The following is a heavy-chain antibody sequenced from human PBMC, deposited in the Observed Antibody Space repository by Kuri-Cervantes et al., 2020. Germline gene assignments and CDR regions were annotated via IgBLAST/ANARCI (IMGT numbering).Heavy chain of an antibody. J-gene: IGHJ4*02. CDR1: GFTFSSYG. D-gene: IGHD6-6*01. CDR2: IWYDGSNK. Sequence: GESLMISCAASGFTFSSYGMHWVRQAPGKGLEWVAVIWYDGSNKYYADSVKGRFTISRDNSKNTLYLQMNSLRAEDTAVYYCAREGGGRSIAARPLDYWGQGTLVTVSS. V-gene: IGHV3-33*01. CDR3: AREGGGRSIAARPLDY.